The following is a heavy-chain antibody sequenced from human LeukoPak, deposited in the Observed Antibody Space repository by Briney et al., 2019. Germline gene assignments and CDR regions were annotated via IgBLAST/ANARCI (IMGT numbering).Heavy chain of an antibody. CDR1: GGSFSGYY. D-gene: IGHD6-13*01. Sequence: SETLSLTCAVYGGSFSGYYWSWIRQPPGKGLEWIGYIYYSGSTYYNPSLKSRVTISVDTSKNQFSLKLSSVTAADTAVYYCARAETYSSSWYADPWGQGTLVTVSS. J-gene: IGHJ5*02. V-gene: IGHV4-34*09. CDR3: ARAETYSSSWYADP. CDR2: IYYSGST.